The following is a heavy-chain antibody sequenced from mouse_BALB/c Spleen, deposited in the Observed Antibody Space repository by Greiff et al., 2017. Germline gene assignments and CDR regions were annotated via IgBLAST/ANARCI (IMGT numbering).Heavy chain of an antibody. J-gene: IGHJ3*01. CDR1: GFNIIDTY. CDR2: IDPANGNT. D-gene: IGHD1-1*01. Sequence: EVQLQQSGAELVKPGASVKLSCTASGFNIIDTYMHWVKQRPEQGLEWIGRIDPANGNTKYDPKFQGKATITADTSSNTAYLQLSSLTSEDTAVYYCARGATVPFAYWGQGTLVTVSA. CDR3: ARGATVPFAY. V-gene: IGHV14-3*02.